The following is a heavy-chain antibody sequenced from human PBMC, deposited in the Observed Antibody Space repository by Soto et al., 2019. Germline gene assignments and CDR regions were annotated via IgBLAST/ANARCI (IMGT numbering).Heavy chain of an antibody. CDR1: GYTFTSYW. Sequence: EVQLVQSGAEVKKPGESLKISCKGFGYTFTSYWIAWVRQMPGKGLEWMGIIYPGESDTRYSPAFKGQVTISADKSIDTAYLQGSSLKASDSPMYYCARPAPGAISSSAFDYWGLGTLVTVSS. D-gene: IGHD6-19*01. V-gene: IGHV5-51*01. CDR2: IYPGESDT. J-gene: IGHJ4*02. CDR3: ARPAPGAISSSAFDY.